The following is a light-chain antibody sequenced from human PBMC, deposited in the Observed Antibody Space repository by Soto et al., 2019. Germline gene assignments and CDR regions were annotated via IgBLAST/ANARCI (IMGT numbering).Light chain of an antibody. CDR2: GAS. CDR3: QQYGSSPLT. J-gene: IGKJ1*01. V-gene: IGKV3-20*01. CDR1: QSVSSSY. Sequence: EIVLTQSPGTLSLSPGERATLSCRASQSVSSSYLAWYQQKPGEAPRLLIYGASSRATGIPDRFSGSGSRPDFTLTISRLEPEDFAVYYCQQYGSSPLTFGPGTKVEIK.